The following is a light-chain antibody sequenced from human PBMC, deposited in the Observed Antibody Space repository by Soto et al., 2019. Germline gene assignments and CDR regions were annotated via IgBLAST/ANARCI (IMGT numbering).Light chain of an antibody. J-gene: IGKJ1*01. Sequence: MTHSQSARSLSPGEIATLSCRASERLTGNLAWYQHRPGQAPRLLIYEVSTRATYIPARFSGRGSRTEFTLTISSLQAEDSAVYYCQQYQVWPRTFGQGTKVDVK. V-gene: IGKV3-15*01. CDR2: EVS. CDR1: ERLTGN. CDR3: QQYQVWPRT.